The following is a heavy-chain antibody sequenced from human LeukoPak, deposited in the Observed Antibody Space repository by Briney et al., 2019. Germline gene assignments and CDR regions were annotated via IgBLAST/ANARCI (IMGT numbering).Heavy chain of an antibody. D-gene: IGHD7-27*01. J-gene: IGHJ4*02. Sequence: PSETLSLTCTVSGDSISSSSIYWGWIRQPPGKGLEWIGSIYYDGTTYYNPSLKSRVTISVDASKNQFSLRLTSVTAAGTAVYYCARHLPNGGPGAGFDYWGQGTLVTVSS. V-gene: IGHV4-39*01. CDR3: ARHLPNGGPGAGFDY. CDR2: IYYDGTT. CDR1: GDSISSSSIY.